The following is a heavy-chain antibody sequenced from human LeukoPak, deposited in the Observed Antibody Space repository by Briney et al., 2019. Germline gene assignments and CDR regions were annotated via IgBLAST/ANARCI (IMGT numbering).Heavy chain of an antibody. V-gene: IGHV3-30*18. CDR2: ISYDGSNK. D-gene: IGHD4-17*01. CDR1: GVTFSSYG. CDR3: AKGASMTTVTTPDY. J-gene: IGHJ4*02. Sequence: PGGFLRLSCAATGVTFSSYGMHWVRQAPCKGLEWVEVISYDGSNKYYADSVKGRFTISRDNSKNTLYLQMNSLRAEDTAVYYCAKGASMTTVTTPDYWGQGTLVTVSS.